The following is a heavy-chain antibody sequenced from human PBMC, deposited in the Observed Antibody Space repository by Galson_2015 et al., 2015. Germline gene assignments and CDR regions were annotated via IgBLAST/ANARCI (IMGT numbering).Heavy chain of an antibody. J-gene: IGHJ4*02. D-gene: IGHD6-13*01. CDR2: IYPRDSDT. CDR1: GYIFSTYW. CDR3: ARMSGTLADY. Sequence: QSGAEVKKPGESLKISCKGSGYIFSTYWIGWVRQMPGKGLEWMGIIYPRDSDTKYSPSFQGQVSISADKSISTAYLQWSSLKASDTGIYYCARMSGTLADYWGQGTLVTVSS. V-gene: IGHV5-51*01.